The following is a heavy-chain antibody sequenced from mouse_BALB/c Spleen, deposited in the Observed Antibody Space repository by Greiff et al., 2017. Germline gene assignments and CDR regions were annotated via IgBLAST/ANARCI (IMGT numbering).Heavy chain of an antibody. D-gene: IGHD2-2*01. Sequence: VQLQESGPELVKPGASVRISCKASGYTFTSYYIHWVKQRPGQGLEWIGWIYPGNVNTKYNEKFKGKATLTADKSSSTAYMQLSSLTSEDSAVYFCASRYGYDNDWYFDVWGAGTTVTVSS. CDR1: GYTFTSYY. J-gene: IGHJ1*01. CDR3: ASRYGYDNDWYFDV. V-gene: IGHV1S56*01. CDR2: IYPGNVNT.